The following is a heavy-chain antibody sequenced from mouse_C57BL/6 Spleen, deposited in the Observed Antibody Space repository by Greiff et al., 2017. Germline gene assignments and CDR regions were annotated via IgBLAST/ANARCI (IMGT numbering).Heavy chain of an antibody. CDR1: GYSFTGYF. CDR3: ARTGGNYVPWFAY. Sequence: VQLQQSGPELVKPGDSVKISCKASGYSFTGYFMNWVMQSHGKSLEWIGRINPYNGDTFYNQKFKGKATLTVDKSSSTAHMELRSLTSEDSAVYYCARTGGNYVPWFAYWGQGTLVTVSA. J-gene: IGHJ3*01. D-gene: IGHD2-1*01. CDR2: INPYNGDT. V-gene: IGHV1-20*01.